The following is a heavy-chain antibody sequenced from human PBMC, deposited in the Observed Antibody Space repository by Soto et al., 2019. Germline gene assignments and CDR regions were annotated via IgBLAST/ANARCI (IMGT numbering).Heavy chain of an antibody. Sequence: GASVKVSCKASGYTFTSYYMHWVRQAPGQGLEWMGIINPSGGSTSYAQKFQGRVTMTRDTSTSTVYMELSSLRSEDTAVYYCARDLFGIAVAGPFDYWGQGTLVTVSS. CDR2: INPSGGST. V-gene: IGHV1-46*01. J-gene: IGHJ4*02. CDR3: ARDLFGIAVAGPFDY. CDR1: GYTFTSYY. D-gene: IGHD6-19*01.